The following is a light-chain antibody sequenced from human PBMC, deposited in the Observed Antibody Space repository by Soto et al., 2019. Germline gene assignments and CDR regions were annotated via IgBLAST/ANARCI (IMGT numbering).Light chain of an antibody. CDR2: DAS. V-gene: IGKV1-5*01. Sequence: DIQLTQSPSTLSAYEGDRVTITCRASQSISSWLAWYQQKPGKAPKLLIYDASGLKSGVPSRFRGSESGTEFTLTISSLQPDDFATYYCQQYDGYSTFGQGTKVDTK. J-gene: IGKJ1*01. CDR1: QSISSW. CDR3: QQYDGYST.